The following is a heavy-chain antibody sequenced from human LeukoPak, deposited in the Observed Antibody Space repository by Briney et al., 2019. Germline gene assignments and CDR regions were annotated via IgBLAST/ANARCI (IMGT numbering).Heavy chain of an antibody. CDR2: IRGDGSDA. J-gene: IGHJ4*02. D-gene: IGHD6-13*01. CDR3: AKSGPYSSSGNSFDY. Sequence: LPGGSLRLSCAASGFTFSDTWMHWVRQVPGKGLVWVSRIRGDGSDARYAESVKGRFTISRDNAKNTLYLQMNSLRAEDTAVYYCAKSGPYSSSGNSFDYWGQGTLVTVSS. V-gene: IGHV3-74*01. CDR1: GFTFSDTW.